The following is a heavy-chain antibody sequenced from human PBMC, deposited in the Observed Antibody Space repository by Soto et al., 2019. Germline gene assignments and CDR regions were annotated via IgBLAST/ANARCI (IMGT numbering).Heavy chain of an antibody. CDR3: ARVSHVGRGHHS. CDR2: TFYRSNWNY. J-gene: IGHJ4*02. D-gene: IGHD3-10*01. CDR1: GDSVSSNVAA. V-gene: IGHV6-1*01. Sequence: SQTLSLTCAISGDSVSSNVAAWTWIRQSPSRGLEWLGRTFYRSNWNYNYAVSVTGRMTINPDTSRNQFSLQLNSVTPEDTAVYYCARVSHVGRGHHSWGQGTLVTVS.